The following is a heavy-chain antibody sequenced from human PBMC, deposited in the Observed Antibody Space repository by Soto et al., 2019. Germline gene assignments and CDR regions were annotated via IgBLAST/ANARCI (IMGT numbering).Heavy chain of an antibody. D-gene: IGHD3-10*01. CDR3: ARDGEYDTSGKRWGGDAIDI. CDR2: IGVRSGRS. J-gene: IGHJ3*02. CDR1: GHTSNNYG. V-gene: IGHV1-18*01. Sequence: QVQLVQSGTDVKTSGASMVVSCKASGHTSNNYGIAWVRQAPGQGFQWMGWIGVRSGRSEFAQNFQGRISMMKDTSTNTIYMELRGLRSDDTAVYYCARDGEYDTSGKRWGGDAIDIWGQGTSVTVSS.